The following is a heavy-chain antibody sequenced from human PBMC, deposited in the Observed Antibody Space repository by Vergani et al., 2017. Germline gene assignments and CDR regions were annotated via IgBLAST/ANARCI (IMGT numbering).Heavy chain of an antibody. Sequence: QVQLVQSGAEVKKPGASVKVSCKASGYTFTGYYMHWVRQAPGQGLEWMGWINTNSGGTNYAQKFQGRVTMTRETSISTAYMELSRLRSDDTAVYYCARVTKGSAVTTSFVYWGQGTLVTVSS. CDR3: ARVTKGSAVTTSFVY. CDR2: INTNSGGT. CDR1: GYTFTGYY. J-gene: IGHJ4*02. D-gene: IGHD4-17*01. V-gene: IGHV1-2*02.